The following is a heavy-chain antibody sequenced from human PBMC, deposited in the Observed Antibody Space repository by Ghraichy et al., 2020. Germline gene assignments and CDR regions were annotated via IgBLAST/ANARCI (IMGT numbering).Heavy chain of an antibody. CDR2: IYSGGGA. CDR1: GFTVSTNS. V-gene: IGHV3-53*01. Sequence: GGSLRLSCVVSGFTVSTNSMSWVRQAPGKGLEWVSIIYSGGGAYHADSVRGRFTISRDNSKNSLYLQMDNLRVEDTAFYYCAREGAGRLGGIDYWGHGTLVTVSS. CDR3: AREGAGRLGGIDY. D-gene: IGHD6-6*01. J-gene: IGHJ4*01.